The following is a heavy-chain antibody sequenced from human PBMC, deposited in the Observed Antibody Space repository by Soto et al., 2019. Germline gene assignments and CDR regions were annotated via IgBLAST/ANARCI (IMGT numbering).Heavy chain of an antibody. J-gene: IGHJ2*01. Sequence: QDQLVQSGAEVKKPGSSVKVSCKASGGTFSSHTFSWVRQAPGKGLEWMGRIIPALGTATYAQKFQGRVTITADESATTLYLELTCLRAEYTAVYYCVRPVFGGFSDFELWGRGTLVTVSS. CDR1: GGTFSSHT. V-gene: IGHV1-69*08. D-gene: IGHD5-12*01. CDR3: VRPVFGGFSDFEL. CDR2: IIPALGTA.